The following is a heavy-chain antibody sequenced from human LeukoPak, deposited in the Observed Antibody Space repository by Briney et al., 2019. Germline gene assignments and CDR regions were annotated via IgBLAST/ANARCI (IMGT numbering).Heavy chain of an antibody. CDR3: AGDRPMYYYDSSGYSSHYYYYGMDV. J-gene: IGHJ6*02. V-gene: IGHV3-30-3*01. D-gene: IGHD3-22*01. CDR2: ISYDGSNK. Sequence: GGSLRLSCAASGFTFSSYAMHWVRQAPGKGLEWVAVISYDGSNKYYADSVKGRFTISRDNSKNTLYLQMNSLRAEDTAVYYCAGDRPMYYYDSSGYSSHYYYYGMDVWGQGTTVTVSS. CDR1: GFTFSSYA.